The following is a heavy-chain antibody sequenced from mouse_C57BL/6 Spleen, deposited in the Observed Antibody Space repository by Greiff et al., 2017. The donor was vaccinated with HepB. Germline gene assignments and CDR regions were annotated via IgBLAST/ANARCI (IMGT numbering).Heavy chain of an antibody. CDR3: ARRTGTGFAY. D-gene: IGHD4-1*01. CDR2: IYPSDSET. CDR1: GYTFTSYW. V-gene: IGHV1-61*01. Sequence: VQLQQPGAELVRPASSVKLSCKASGYTFTSYWMDWVKQRPGQGLEWIGNIYPSDSETHYNQKFKDKATLTVDKSSSTAYMQLSSLTSEDSAVYYCARRTGTGFAYWGQGTLVTVSA. J-gene: IGHJ3*01.